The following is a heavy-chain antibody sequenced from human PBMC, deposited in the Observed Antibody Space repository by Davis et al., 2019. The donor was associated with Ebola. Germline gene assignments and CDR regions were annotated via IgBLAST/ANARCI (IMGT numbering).Heavy chain of an antibody. J-gene: IGHJ4*02. V-gene: IGHV3-53*01. CDR1: GFSVSSNY. CDR2: IYSGGDT. CDR3: ARDRSRERDDY. D-gene: IGHD1-26*01. Sequence: PGGSLRLSCAASGFSVSSNYMSWVRQAPGKGLEWVSVIYSGGDTYYVDSVKGRFTISRDNSKNTLYLQMNSLRDEDTAVYYCARDRSRERDDYWGQGTLVTVSS.